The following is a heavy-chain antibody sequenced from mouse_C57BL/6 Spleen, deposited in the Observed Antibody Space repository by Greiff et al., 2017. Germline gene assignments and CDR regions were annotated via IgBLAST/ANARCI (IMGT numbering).Heavy chain of an antibody. V-gene: IGHV1-61*01. CDR3: ASSGGWYFDV. CDR1: GYTFTSYW. CDR2: IYPSDSET. J-gene: IGHJ1*03. Sequence: QVQLQQPGAELVRPGSSVKLSCKASGYTFTSYWMDWAKQRPGQGLEWIGNIYPSDSETHYNQQFKDKATLTVDKSSSTAYMQLSSLTSEDSAVYYCASSGGWYFDVWGTGTTVTVSS.